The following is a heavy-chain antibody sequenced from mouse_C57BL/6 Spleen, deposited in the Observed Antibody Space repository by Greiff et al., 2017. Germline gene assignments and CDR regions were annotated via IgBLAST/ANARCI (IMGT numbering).Heavy chain of an antibody. CDR3: ARRITTVVAFDY. CDR1: GYAFTNYL. V-gene: IGHV1-54*01. CDR2: INPGSGGT. D-gene: IGHD1-1*01. J-gene: IGHJ2*01. Sequence: LQESGAELVRPGTSVKVSCKASGYAFTNYLIEWVKQRPGQGLEWIGVINPGSGGTNYNEKFKGKATLTADKSSSTAYMQLSSLTSEDSAVYFCARRITTVVAFDYWGQGTTLTVSS.